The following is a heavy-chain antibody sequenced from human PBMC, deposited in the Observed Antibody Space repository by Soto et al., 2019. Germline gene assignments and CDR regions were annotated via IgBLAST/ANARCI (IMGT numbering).Heavy chain of an antibody. V-gene: IGHV3-30*18. CDR3: AKLIIRGIAVAGNYVDY. CDR1: GLTFSSYG. D-gene: IGHD6-19*01. J-gene: IGHJ4*02. CDR2: ISYDGSNK. Sequence: GGSLRLSCAASGLTFSSYGMHWVRQAPGKGLEWVAVISYDGSNKYYADSVKGRFTISRDNSKNTLYLQMNSLRAEDTAVYYCAKLIIRGIAVAGNYVDYWGQGTLVTVSS.